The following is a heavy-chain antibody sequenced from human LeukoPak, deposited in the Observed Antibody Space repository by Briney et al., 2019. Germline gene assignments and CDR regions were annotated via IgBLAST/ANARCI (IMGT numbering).Heavy chain of an antibody. Sequence: SETLSLTCTVSGGSISSYYWSWVRQPPGKGLEWIGYIYYSGSTNYNSSLKSRVTISVDTSKNQFSLKLSSVTAADTAVYYCARGRELVWAFDIWGQGTMVTVSS. J-gene: IGHJ3*02. CDR3: ARGRELVWAFDI. CDR2: IYYSGST. CDR1: GGSISSYY. V-gene: IGHV4-59*01. D-gene: IGHD6-13*01.